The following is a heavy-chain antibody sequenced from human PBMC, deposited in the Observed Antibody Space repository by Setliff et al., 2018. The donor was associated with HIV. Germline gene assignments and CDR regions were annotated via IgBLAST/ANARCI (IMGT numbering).Heavy chain of an antibody. CDR3: TVYNTGSSKDHY. D-gene: IGHD2-8*02. V-gene: IGHV4-34*01. Sequence: SETLSLTCAVYGGSFSDHYWSWMRQPPGKGLEWIGEINHSGDNNYNPSLKSRVTMSVDTSKNQFSLKLNSVTAADTAVYYCTVYNTGSSKDHYWGQGTPVTV. J-gene: IGHJ4*02. CDR1: GGSFSDHY. CDR2: INHSGDN.